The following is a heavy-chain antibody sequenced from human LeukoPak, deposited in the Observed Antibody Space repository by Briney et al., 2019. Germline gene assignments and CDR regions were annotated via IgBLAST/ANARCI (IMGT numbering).Heavy chain of an antibody. CDR1: GYTFSSYG. Sequence: GASVTVSCKASGYTFSSYGFSWVRQAPGQGLEWMGWINAHNGNTNYAQNLQGRVTMTTDTSTSTAYMELRSLRSDDTAVYYCARRQGTTLNFDYWGQGTLVTVSS. V-gene: IGHV1-18*01. J-gene: IGHJ4*02. D-gene: IGHD1-1*01. CDR2: INAHNGNT. CDR3: ARRQGTTLNFDY.